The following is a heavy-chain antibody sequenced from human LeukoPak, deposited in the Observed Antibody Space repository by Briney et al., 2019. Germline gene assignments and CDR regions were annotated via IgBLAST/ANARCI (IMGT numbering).Heavy chain of an antibody. CDR3: ARGPRLDSSGWFYGAFDI. Sequence: ASVKVSCKASGYTFTGYYMHWVRQAPGQGLEWMGRINPNSGGTNYAQKFQGRVTMTRDTSISTAYMELSRLRSDDTAVYYCARGPRLDSSGWFYGAFDIWGQGTMVTVSS. CDR2: INPNSGGT. CDR1: GYTFTGYY. D-gene: IGHD6-19*01. V-gene: IGHV1-2*06. J-gene: IGHJ3*02.